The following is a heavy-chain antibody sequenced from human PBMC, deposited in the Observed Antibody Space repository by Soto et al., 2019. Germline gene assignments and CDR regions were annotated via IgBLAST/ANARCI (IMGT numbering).Heavy chain of an antibody. CDR3: ARDGRQQLVSWFDP. V-gene: IGHV3-33*01. Sequence: GGSLRLSCAASGFTFSSYGMHWFRQAPGKGLEWVAVIWYDGSNKYYADSVKGRFTISRDNSKNTLYLQMNSLRAEDTAVYYCARDGRQQLVSWFDPWGQGTLVTVSS. J-gene: IGHJ5*02. CDR2: IWYDGSNK. CDR1: GFTFSSYG. D-gene: IGHD6-13*01.